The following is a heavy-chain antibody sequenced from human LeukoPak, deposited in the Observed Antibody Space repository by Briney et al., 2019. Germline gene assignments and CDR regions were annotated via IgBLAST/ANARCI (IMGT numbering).Heavy chain of an antibody. J-gene: IGHJ4*02. CDR2: IYFNAGST. Sequence: SETLYLTCSVSGGAISSTIYYWGWIRQPPGKGLEWIGSIYFNAGSTFYNPSLKRRATLSVDTSKNQFSLSLSSVTAADTAVYYCARVRPYCTNGVCYLDYWGQGTLVTVSS. CDR3: ARVRPYCTNGVCYLDY. CDR1: GGAISSTIYY. D-gene: IGHD2-8*01. V-gene: IGHV4-39*01.